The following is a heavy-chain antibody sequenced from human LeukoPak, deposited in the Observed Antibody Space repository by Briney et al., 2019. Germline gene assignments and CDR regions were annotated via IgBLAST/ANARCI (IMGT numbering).Heavy chain of an antibody. CDR3: TASVGTTWYSPDDY. Sequence: GGSLRLSCEASGFTVNNNYITWVRQAPGKGLEWVSIIYRDGATYYASSVKGRFFVSRDNSRHTVSLQMNSLRAEDTAVYYCTASVGTTWYSPDDYWGQGTLVSVSS. J-gene: IGHJ4*02. CDR1: GFTVNNNY. D-gene: IGHD6-13*01. CDR2: IYRDGAT. V-gene: IGHV3-66*01.